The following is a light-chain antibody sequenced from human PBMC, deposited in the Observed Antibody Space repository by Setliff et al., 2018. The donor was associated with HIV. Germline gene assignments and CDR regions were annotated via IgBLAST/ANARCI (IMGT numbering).Light chain of an antibody. V-gene: IGLV2-14*03. Sequence: QSVLTQPASVSGSPGQSVTISGTGAISDVGRYNFGSWYQQHPGKAPKLMIDDVDNRPAGVSHRFSGSKSGNTASMAISGLQAEDEADYYCSSYTSSSTLVFGGGTKVTVL. J-gene: IGLJ3*02. CDR1: ISDVGRYNF. CDR2: DVD. CDR3: SSYTSSSTLV.